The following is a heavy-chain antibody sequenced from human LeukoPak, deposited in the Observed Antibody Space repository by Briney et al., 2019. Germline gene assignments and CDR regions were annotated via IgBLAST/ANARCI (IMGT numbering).Heavy chain of an antibody. J-gene: IGHJ4*02. V-gene: IGHV3-7*03. D-gene: IGHD3-22*01. CDR3: ARDKGDYDTSGSLFVF. CDR1: GFSFSRYW. CDR2: IKQDGSEK. Sequence: GGSLRLSCAASGFSFSRYWMSWVRQVPRKGLEWVANIKQDGSEKYYVDSVKGRFTISRDNAKNSLYLQMNSLRAEDTAVYYCARDKGDYDTSGSLFVFGGQGTLVTVSS.